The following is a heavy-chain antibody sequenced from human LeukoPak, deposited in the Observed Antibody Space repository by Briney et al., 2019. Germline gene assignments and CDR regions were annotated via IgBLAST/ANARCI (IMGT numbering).Heavy chain of an antibody. Sequence: GGSLRLSCAASGFTFSSVWMHWVRQAPGEALMWVSRIKSDGSSTTYADSVKGRFTISRDNAKNTLYLQMNSLRAEDTAVYYCSRDSLSSCGGDCYSGLDVWGQGTTVTVSS. V-gene: IGHV3-74*01. CDR1: GFTFSSVW. D-gene: IGHD2-21*02. J-gene: IGHJ6*02. CDR3: SRDSLSSCGGDCYSGLDV. CDR2: IKSDGSST.